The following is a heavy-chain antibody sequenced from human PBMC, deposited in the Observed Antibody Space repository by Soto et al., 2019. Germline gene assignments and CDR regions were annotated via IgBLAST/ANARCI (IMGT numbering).Heavy chain of an antibody. D-gene: IGHD2-8*01. V-gene: IGHV6-1*01. CDR2: TYYRSKWYT. Sequence: QVQLQQSGPRLVKPSQTLSLTCAISGDSVSSNSATWDWIRQSPSRGLEWLGRTYYRSKWYTDYAFSVKGRITTIPDTTNNHLSLQLDSVTPDDTALYYCARLIGDSWLDSWGQGTLVTVSS. CDR3: ARLIGDSWLDS. CDR1: GDSVSSNSAT. J-gene: IGHJ5*01.